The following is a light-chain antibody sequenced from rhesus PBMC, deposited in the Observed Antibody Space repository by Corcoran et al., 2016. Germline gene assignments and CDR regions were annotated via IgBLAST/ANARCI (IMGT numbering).Light chain of an antibody. CDR2: KAS. CDR3: QQYSSRPWT. V-gene: IGKV1-22*01. CDR1: QGISSW. J-gene: IGKJ1*01. Sequence: DIQMTQSPSSLSASVGDTVNITCRASQGISSWLAWYQQKPGKAPKLLTYKASSLQSGVPSRFSGSGSGTDFTLTISSLQSEDFATYYCQQYSSRPWTFGQGTKVEIK.